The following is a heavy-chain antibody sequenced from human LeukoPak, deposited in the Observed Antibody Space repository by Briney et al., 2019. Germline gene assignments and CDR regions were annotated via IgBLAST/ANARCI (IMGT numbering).Heavy chain of an antibody. Sequence: GGSLRLSCAASGFTVSSNYMSWVRQAPGKGLEWVSIIYSGGSTYYADSVKGRFTISRDNSKNTLYLQMNSLRAEDTAVYFCVRVGYSYGYGDWNHFDYWGQGTLVNVSS. CDR2: IYSGGST. CDR3: VRVGYSYGYGDWNHFDY. V-gene: IGHV3-66*02. J-gene: IGHJ4*02. D-gene: IGHD5-18*01. CDR1: GFTVSSNY.